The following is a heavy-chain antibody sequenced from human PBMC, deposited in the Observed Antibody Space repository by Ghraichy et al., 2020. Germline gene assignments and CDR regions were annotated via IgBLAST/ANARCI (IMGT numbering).Heavy chain of an antibody. Sequence: GGSLRLSCAASGFTFDDYAMHWVRQAPGKGLEWVSLISGDGGSTYYADSVKGRFTISRDNSKNSLYLQMNSLRTEDTALYYCAKDIWFPDFWSGYYYYYYYGMDVWGQGTTVTVSS. CDR1: GFTFDDYA. CDR3: AKDIWFPDFWSGYYYYYYYGMDV. CDR2: ISGDGGST. V-gene: IGHV3-43*02. D-gene: IGHD3-3*01. J-gene: IGHJ6*01.